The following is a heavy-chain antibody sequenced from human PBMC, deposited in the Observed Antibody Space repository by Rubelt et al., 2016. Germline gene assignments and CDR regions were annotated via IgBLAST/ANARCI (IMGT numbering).Heavy chain of an antibody. Sequence: EVQLVESGGGLVQPGGSLRLTCAASGFTFSTFAMSWVRQAPGKGLEWVSSVSNGASTTNYADSVKGRFTISRDNSKNTLYVQMRSLRAEDTALYYCAKATRGWSGDSLDYWGQGTLVTVSS. J-gene: IGHJ4*02. CDR3: AKATRGWSGDSLDY. D-gene: IGHD6-19*01. CDR1: GFTFSTFA. CDR2: VSNGASTT. V-gene: IGHV3-23*04.